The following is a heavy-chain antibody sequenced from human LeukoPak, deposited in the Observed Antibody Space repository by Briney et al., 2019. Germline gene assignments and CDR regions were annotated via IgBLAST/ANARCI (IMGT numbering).Heavy chain of an antibody. CDR2: IYHSGST. Sequence: SETLSLTCAVYGGSFSGYYWSWIRQPPGKGLEWIGSIYHSGSTNYNPSLKSRVTISVDTSKNQFSLKLSSVTAADTAVYYCARVEEGYGSGRRENYYYYCMDVWGKGTTVTISS. D-gene: IGHD3-10*01. CDR3: ARVEEGYGSGRRENYYYYCMDV. CDR1: GGSFSGYY. V-gene: IGHV4-34*01. J-gene: IGHJ6*03.